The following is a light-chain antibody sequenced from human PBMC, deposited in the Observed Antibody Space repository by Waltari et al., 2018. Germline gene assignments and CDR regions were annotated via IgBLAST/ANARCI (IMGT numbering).Light chain of an antibody. J-gene: IGLJ2*01. CDR3: HSAGSSVTSVL. Sequence: SYELTQPPSVSVSPGQTARITCSGDALPKQYGYWYQQKSGQAPVLVIYKDRERPSVCPERFSGSSSGTAVTLTISGVHAEDEADYYCHSAGSSVTSVLFGGGTKLTVL. CDR2: KDR. V-gene: IGLV3-25*03. CDR1: ALPKQY.